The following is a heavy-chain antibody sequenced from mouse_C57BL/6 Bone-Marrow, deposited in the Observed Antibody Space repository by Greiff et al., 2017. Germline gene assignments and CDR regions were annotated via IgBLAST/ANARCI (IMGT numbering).Heavy chain of an antibody. Sequence: QVQLKESGAELARPGASVKMSCKASGYTFTSYTMHWVKQRPGQGLEWIGYINPSSGYTKYNQKFKDKATLTADKSSSTAYMQLSSLTSEDSAVYYCARCGYYPWFAYWGQGTLVTVSA. CDR3: ARCGYYPWFAY. CDR2: INPSSGYT. V-gene: IGHV1-4*01. D-gene: IGHD2-3*01. CDR1: GYTFTSYT. J-gene: IGHJ3*01.